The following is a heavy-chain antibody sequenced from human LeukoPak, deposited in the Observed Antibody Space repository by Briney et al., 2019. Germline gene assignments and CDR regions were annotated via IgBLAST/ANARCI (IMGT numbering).Heavy chain of an antibody. D-gene: IGHD5-24*01. CDR3: ARPRWPNYFDY. Sequence: SETLSLTCTVSGGSISSSYYYWGWIRQPPGKGLEWIGSIYYSGSTYYNPSLKSRVTISVDTSKNQFSLKLSSVTAADTAVYYCARPRWPNYFDYWGQGTLVTVSS. V-gene: IGHV4-39*01. J-gene: IGHJ4*02. CDR1: GGSISSSYYY. CDR2: IYYSGST.